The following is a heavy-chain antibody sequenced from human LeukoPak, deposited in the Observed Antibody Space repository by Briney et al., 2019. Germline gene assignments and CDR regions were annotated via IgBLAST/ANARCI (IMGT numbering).Heavy chain of an antibody. CDR3: ARGVLLWFGELLSGWFDP. V-gene: IGHV4-59*01. Sequence: PSETLSLTCTVSGGSISSYYWSWIRQPPGKGLEWIGYIYYSGSTNYNPSLKSRVTISVDTSKNQFSLKLSSVTAADTAVYYCARGVLLWFGELLSGWFDPWGQGTLVTVSS. CDR2: IYYSGST. D-gene: IGHD3-10*01. CDR1: GGSISSYY. J-gene: IGHJ5*02.